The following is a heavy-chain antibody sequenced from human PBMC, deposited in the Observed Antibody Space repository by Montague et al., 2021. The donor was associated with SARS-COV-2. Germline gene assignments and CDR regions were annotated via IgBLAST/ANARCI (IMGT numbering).Heavy chain of an antibody. V-gene: IGHV4-39*01. CDR2: MVYSGRN. D-gene: IGHD5-18*01. CDR3: ARHDHTDFGNPNWFDP. CDR1: GDSINSDTAF. Sequence: SETLSLTCTVSGDSINSDTAFWGWIRQSPGKGLEWISSMVYSGRNFSNGALRRRLTISVDTSKNQFSLELRAVTAAATGLYYCARHDHTDFGNPNWFDPWGQGTLVTVSS. J-gene: IGHJ5*02.